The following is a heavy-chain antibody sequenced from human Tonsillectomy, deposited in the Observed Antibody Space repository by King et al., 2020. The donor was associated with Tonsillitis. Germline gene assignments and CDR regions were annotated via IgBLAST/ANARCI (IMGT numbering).Heavy chain of an antibody. V-gene: IGHV4-30-2*01. J-gene: IGHJ4*02. CDR3: ARSYVWGSYLYTAYFDY. Sequence: QLQESGSGLVKPSQTLSLTCAVSGGSINSGGYSWSWIRQPPGKGLEWIGYIYHSGSTYYNPSLKSRVTISVDRSKNQFSLKLSSVTAADTAVYYCARSYVWGSYLYTAYFDYWGQGTLVTVSS. D-gene: IGHD3-16*02. CDR1: GGSINSGGYS. CDR2: IYHSGST.